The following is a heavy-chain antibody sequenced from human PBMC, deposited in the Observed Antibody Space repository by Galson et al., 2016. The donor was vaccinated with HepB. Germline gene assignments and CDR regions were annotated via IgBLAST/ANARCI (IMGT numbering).Heavy chain of an antibody. CDR1: GFTFSDYH. J-gene: IGHJ3*01. V-gene: IGHV3-11*01. CDR2: ISRSGDSM. Sequence: SLRLSCAASGFTFSDYHMNWIRQAPGKGLEWTSYISRSGDSMLYAASVRGRFSISRGNAKKSLYPQMTNLRAEDTAVYFCARDLPDDSVEYVDVFDLWGQGTMVTVSS. CDR3: ARDLPDDSVEYVDVFDL. D-gene: IGHD4-17*01.